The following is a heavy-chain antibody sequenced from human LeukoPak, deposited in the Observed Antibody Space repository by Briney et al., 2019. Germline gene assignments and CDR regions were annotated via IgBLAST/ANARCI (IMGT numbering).Heavy chain of an antibody. V-gene: IGHV4-4*07. Sequence: PSETLSLTSTVSGGSISSYYWSWIRQPAGKGLEWIGRIYTSGSTNYNPSLKSRVTMSVDTSKNQFSLKLSSVTAADTAVYYCARDLRFLEWSYFDYWGQGTLVTVSS. CDR2: IYTSGST. CDR3: ARDLRFLEWSYFDY. J-gene: IGHJ4*02. CDR1: GGSISSYY. D-gene: IGHD3-3*01.